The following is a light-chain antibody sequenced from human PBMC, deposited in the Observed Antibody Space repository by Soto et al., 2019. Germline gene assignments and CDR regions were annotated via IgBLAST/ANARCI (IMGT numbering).Light chain of an antibody. V-gene: IGKV4-1*01. CDR3: HQYYNSPPT. Sequence: DIVMTQSPDSLALSLGERATINCKSSQSVLYSNSKNYLAWYQQKPGQPPKLLISWASTRESGVPDRFSGSGSGTDFTLAISSLQAEDVAVYYCHQYYNSPPTFGQGTKVEIK. CDR1: QSVLYSNSKNY. J-gene: IGKJ1*01. CDR2: WAS.